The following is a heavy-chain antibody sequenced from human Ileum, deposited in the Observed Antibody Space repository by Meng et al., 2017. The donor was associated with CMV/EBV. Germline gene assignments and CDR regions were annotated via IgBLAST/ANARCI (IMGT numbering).Heavy chain of an antibody. D-gene: IGHD3-10*01. V-gene: IGHV4-4*07. CDR1: VGSLTRYY. Sequence: QWRLQVSAPMLLQPSDTLSLTCTVTVGSLTRYYLTVIRQPAGKGLEWIGRIQPTGTTDDNPSLKSRVSMSLDKSKHQFSLKLTSVTAADTAVYYCARAAARGVPVDLWGQGTLVTVSS. J-gene: IGHJ5*02. CDR3: ARAAARGVPVDL. CDR2: IQPTGTT.